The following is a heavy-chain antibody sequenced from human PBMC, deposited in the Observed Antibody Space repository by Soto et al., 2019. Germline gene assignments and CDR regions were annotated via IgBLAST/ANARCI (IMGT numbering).Heavy chain of an antibody. V-gene: IGHV3-30-3*01. CDR1: GFTFSSYA. CDR2: ISYDGSNK. D-gene: IGHD1-7*01. CDR3: ARDAEGITGTYGFDY. J-gene: IGHJ4*02. Sequence: GGSLRLSCAASGFTFSSYAMHWVRQAPGKGLEWVAVISYDGSNKYYADSVKGRFTISRDNSKNTLYLQMNSLRAEDTAVYYCARDAEGITGTYGFDYWGQGTLVTVSS.